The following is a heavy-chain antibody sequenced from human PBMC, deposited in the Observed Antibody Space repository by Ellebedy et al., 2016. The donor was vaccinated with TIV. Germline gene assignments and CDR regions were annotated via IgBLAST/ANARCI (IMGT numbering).Heavy chain of an antibody. CDR3: ARNFYGDYDPVFDY. V-gene: IGHV3-30-3*01. D-gene: IGHD4-17*01. Sequence: PGGSLRLSCAASGFTFSSYAMHRVRQAPGKGLEWVAVISYDGSNKYYADSVKGRFTISRDNSKNTLYLQMNSLRAEDTAVYYCARNFYGDYDPVFDYWGQGTLVTVSS. CDR1: GFTFSSYA. J-gene: IGHJ4*02. CDR2: ISYDGSNK.